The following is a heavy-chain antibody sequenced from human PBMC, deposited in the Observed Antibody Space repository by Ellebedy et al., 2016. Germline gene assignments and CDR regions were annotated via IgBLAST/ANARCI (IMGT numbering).Heavy chain of an antibody. CDR1: GSTLSRYW. D-gene: IGHD6-19*01. CDR3: AGGSGWLCDQ. CDR2: IKQDGSQI. J-gene: IGHJ4*02. V-gene: IGHV3-7*01. Sequence: GESLKISCAASGSTLSRYWMSWFRQAPGKGLEWVANIKQDGSQIRYVDSVKGRFTISRDNAKNSLYLQMNSLRAEDTAMYYCAGGSGWLCDQWGQGTLVTVSS.